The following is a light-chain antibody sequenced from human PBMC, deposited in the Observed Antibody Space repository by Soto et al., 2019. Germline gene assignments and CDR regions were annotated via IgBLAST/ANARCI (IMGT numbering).Light chain of an antibody. V-gene: IGKV3D-7*01. CDR1: QSVSNNY. CDR3: QQDYNLRT. Sequence: EIVLTQSPGTLSLSPGERATLSCRASQSVSNNYLAWYQQKPGQAPRLLIYGASNRATGIPDRFSGSGSGTDFTLTISSLQPEDFAVYYCQQDYNLRTFGQGTKGDIK. J-gene: IGKJ1*01. CDR2: GAS.